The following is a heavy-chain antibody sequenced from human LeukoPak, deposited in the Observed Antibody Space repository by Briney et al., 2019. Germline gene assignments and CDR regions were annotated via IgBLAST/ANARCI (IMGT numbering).Heavy chain of an antibody. D-gene: IGHD6-6*01. CDR1: GGSISGYY. J-gene: IGHJ4*02. Sequence: HLSETLSLTCSVSGGSISGYYWSWIRQPPGRGLEWIGNIIYSGSTNYNPSLKSRVTISVDTSKNQFSLKLSSVTAADTAEYYCAAHSNSGDYFDSWGQGTPVTVSS. CDR3: AAHSNSGDYFDS. CDR2: IIYSGST. V-gene: IGHV4-59*01.